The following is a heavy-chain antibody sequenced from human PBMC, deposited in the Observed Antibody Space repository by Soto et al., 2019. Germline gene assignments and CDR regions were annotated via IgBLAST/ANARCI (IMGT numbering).Heavy chain of an antibody. CDR1: GFTFSSYS. V-gene: IGHV3-48*01. CDR3: XXXXXXXXXXXXYYYYMDV. CDR2: ISSSSSTI. Sequence: EVQLVESGGGLVQPGGSLRLSCAASGFTFSSYSMNWVRQAPGKGLEWVSXISSSSSTIYYADSVKGRFTISRDNAKNSLYLQXXXXXAXXTXXXXXXXXXXXXXXXXXYYYYMDVWGKGTTVTVSS. J-gene: IGHJ6*03.